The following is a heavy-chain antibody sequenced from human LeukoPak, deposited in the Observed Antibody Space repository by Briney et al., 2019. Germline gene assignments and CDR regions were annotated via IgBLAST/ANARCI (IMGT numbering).Heavy chain of an antibody. V-gene: IGHV3-43*02. CDR3: AKEGYSYGYYYYYYMDV. D-gene: IGHD5-18*01. J-gene: IGHJ6*03. Sequence: GGSLRLSCAASGFTFDDCAMHWVRQAPGKGLEWVSLISGDGGSTYYADSVKGRFTISRDNSKNSLYLQMNSLRTEDTALYYCAKEGYSYGYYYYYYMDVWGKGTTVTVSS. CDR1: GFTFDDCA. CDR2: ISGDGGST.